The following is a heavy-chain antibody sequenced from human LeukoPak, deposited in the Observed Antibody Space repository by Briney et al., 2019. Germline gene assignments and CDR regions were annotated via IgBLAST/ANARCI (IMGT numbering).Heavy chain of an antibody. D-gene: IGHD3-10*01. Sequence: PGGSLRLSCAASGFTFSSYEMNWVRQAPGKGLEWVSATVGGGSPNTYHADSVKGRFTISRDNSKNTLYLQMNSLRAEDTAVYYCARRDYYGSGAFDYWGQGTLVTVSS. CDR1: GFTFSSYE. CDR2: TVGGGSPNT. V-gene: IGHV3-23*01. CDR3: ARRDYYGSGAFDY. J-gene: IGHJ4*02.